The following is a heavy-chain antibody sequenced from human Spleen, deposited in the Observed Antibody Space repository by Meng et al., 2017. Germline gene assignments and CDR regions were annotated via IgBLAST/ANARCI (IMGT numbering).Heavy chain of an antibody. V-gene: IGHV1-69*13. Sequence: SVKVSCKASGGTFSSYAISWVRQAPGQGLEWMGGIIPIFGTANYAQKFQGRVTITADESTSTAYMELSSLRSEDTAVYYCARGGYESVYYYYYGMDVWGQGTTVTVSS. CDR2: IIPIFGTA. D-gene: IGHD5-12*01. J-gene: IGHJ6*02. CDR1: GGTFSSYA. CDR3: ARGGYESVYYYYYGMDV.